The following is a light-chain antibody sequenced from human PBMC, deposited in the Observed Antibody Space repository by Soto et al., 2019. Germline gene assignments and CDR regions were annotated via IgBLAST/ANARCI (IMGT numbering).Light chain of an antibody. J-gene: IGLJ1*01. Sequence: QSVLTQPASVSGSPGQSITISCTGTSSDVGGYNYVSWYQQHPGKAPKLMIYEVSNRPSGGSNRCSGSKSGNTASLTIYGRQAEDEADYYCSSYTSSSTYVFGTGTKLTVL. CDR3: SSYTSSSTYV. CDR1: SSDVGGYNY. V-gene: IGLV2-14*01. CDR2: EVS.